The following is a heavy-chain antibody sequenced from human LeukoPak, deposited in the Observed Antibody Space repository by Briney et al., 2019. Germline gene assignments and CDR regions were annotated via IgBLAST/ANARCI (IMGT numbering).Heavy chain of an antibody. CDR1: GFTFSSYW. D-gene: IGHD1-26*01. CDR3: ARDVVGALDP. V-gene: IGHV3-7*01. CDR2: IGADGSDK. Sequence: GGSLRLSCAASGFTFSSYWMSWVRQAPGKGPEWVANIGADGSDKNYVDSVRGRFAISRDNAKNSLYLQMNSLRAEDTAVYYCARDVVGALDPWGQGTLVTVSS. J-gene: IGHJ5*02.